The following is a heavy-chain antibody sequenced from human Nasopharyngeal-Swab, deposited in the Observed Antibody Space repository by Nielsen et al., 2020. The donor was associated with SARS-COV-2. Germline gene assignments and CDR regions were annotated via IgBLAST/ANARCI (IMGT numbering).Heavy chain of an antibody. V-gene: IGHV1-69*01. Sequence: WVRQAPGQGLEWMGGIIPIFGTANYAQKFQGRVTITADESTSTAYMELSSLRSEDTAVYYCARVRNFWSGYPNYYYYYYIDVWGKGTTVTVSS. J-gene: IGHJ6*03. D-gene: IGHD3-3*01. CDR3: ARVRNFWSGYPNYYYYYYIDV. CDR2: IIPIFGTA.